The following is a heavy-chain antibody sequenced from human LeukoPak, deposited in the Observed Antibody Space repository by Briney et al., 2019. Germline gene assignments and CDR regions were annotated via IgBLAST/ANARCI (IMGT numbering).Heavy chain of an antibody. CDR3: ARGAYCGGDCPLPNSLY. CDR2: IKGDGTST. V-gene: IGHV3-74*01. CDR1: ECTFSSYW. J-gene: IGHJ4*02. D-gene: IGHD2-21*01. Sequence: GGSLRLSCVASECTFSSYWMDWVLQAPGKGLVWVSRIKGDGTSTTYADSVKGRFTISRDNAKNTLYLQMNSLTAEDTAVYYCARGAYCGGDCPLPNSLYWGRGTLVTVSS.